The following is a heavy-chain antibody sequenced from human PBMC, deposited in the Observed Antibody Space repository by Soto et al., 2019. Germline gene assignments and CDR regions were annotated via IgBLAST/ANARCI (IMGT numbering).Heavy chain of an antibody. CDR1: GYTFTGYY. D-gene: IGHD1-26*01. V-gene: IGHV1-2*02. Sequence: ASVKVSCKASGYTFTGYYMHWVRQAPGQGLEWMGWINPNSGGTNYAQKFQGRVTMTRDTSISTAYMELSRLRSDDTAVYYCARTKYGRNLLLDYGMDVWGQGTTVTVSS. CDR3: ARTKYGRNLLLDYGMDV. CDR2: INPNSGGT. J-gene: IGHJ6*02.